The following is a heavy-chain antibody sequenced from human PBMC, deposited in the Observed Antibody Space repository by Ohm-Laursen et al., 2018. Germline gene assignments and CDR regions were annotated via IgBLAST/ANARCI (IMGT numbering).Heavy chain of an antibody. CDR1: GFTFRGYA. CDR3: ATSANYAWRD. CDR2: VSGSGDST. D-gene: IGHD4/OR15-4a*01. V-gene: IGHV3-23*01. Sequence: SLRLSCSASGFTFRGYAMSWVRQAPGKGLEWVSSVSGSGDSTYYADSVKGRFTISRDTAKNTLYLQMNSLRAEDTAVYYCATSANYAWRDWGQGTLVTVSS. J-gene: IGHJ4*02.